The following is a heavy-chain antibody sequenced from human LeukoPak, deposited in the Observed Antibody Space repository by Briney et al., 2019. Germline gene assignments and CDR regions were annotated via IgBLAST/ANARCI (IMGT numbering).Heavy chain of an antibody. CDR1: GGSISSYY. Sequence: KASETLSLTCTVSGGSISSYYWSWIRQPPGKGLEWIGEINHSGSTNYNPSPKSRVTISVDTSKNQFSLKLSSVTAADTAVYYCARVVVWRSGGSCYDYWGQGTLVTVSS. D-gene: IGHD2-15*01. CDR2: INHSGST. CDR3: ARVVVWRSGGSCYDY. J-gene: IGHJ4*02. V-gene: IGHV4-34*01.